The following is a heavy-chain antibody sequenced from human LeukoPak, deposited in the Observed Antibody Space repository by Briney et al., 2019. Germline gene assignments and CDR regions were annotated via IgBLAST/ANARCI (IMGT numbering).Heavy chain of an antibody. V-gene: IGHV3-7*01. Sequence: PGGSLRLSCAASGFTFSSYWMSWVRQAPGKGLEWVANIKQDGSEKYYVDSVKGRFTISRDNAKNSLYLQMNSLRAEDTAVYYCARVFAAAGTYYGMDVWGQGTTVTVSS. CDR1: GFTFSSYW. CDR3: ARVFAAAGTYYGMDV. J-gene: IGHJ6*02. D-gene: IGHD6-13*01. CDR2: IKQDGSEK.